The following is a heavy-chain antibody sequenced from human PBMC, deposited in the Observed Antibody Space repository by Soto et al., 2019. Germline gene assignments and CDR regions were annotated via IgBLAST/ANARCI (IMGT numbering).Heavy chain of an antibody. Sequence: QVQLVQSGAEVKKPGASVKVSCKASGYTFTNYGITWVRQAPGQGLEWMGWISDYNGNTFYGKKFQGRVTMTTDTSTRTAYIELKSLRSDDTAVYYCAGEGYYSCSGTFPPPRYYGMDAWGQGTTVTVSS. CDR3: AGEGYYSCSGTFPPPRYYGMDA. CDR2: ISDYNGNT. CDR1: GYTFTNYG. D-gene: IGHD3-10*01. J-gene: IGHJ6*02. V-gene: IGHV1-18*01.